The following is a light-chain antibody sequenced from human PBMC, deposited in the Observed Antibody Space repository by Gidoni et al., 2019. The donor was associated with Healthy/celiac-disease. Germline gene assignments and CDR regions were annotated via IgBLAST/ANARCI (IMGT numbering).Light chain of an antibody. CDR1: QSVSSSY. Sequence: IVYTQSPATLSLSPGDRATLSCGASQSVSSSYLHGDQQKPGLAPRLLIYDATNRAPGIPDRFSGSGSGTDFTLTISRLEPEDFAVYYCQQYGSSHITFGQGTRLEIK. J-gene: IGKJ5*01. CDR2: DAT. CDR3: QQYGSSHIT. V-gene: IGKV3D-20*01.